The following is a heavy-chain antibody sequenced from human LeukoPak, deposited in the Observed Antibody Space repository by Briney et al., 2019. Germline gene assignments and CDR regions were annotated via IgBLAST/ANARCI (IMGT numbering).Heavy chain of an antibody. CDR1: GYSISSGYY. V-gene: IGHV4-38-2*02. CDR3: ASRAVTIFGVVPI. Sequence: SETLSLTCTVSGYSISSGYYWGWIRQPPGKGLEWIGYIYYSGSTNYNPSLKSRVTISVDRSKNQFSLKLSSVTAADTAVYYCASRAVTIFGVVPIWGQGTMVTVSS. CDR2: IYYSGST. J-gene: IGHJ3*02. D-gene: IGHD3-3*01.